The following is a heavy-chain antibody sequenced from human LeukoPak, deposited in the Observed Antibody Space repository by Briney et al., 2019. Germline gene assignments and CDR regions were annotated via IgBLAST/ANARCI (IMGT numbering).Heavy chain of an antibody. CDR3: ARTYYYDSSGQAPSDY. V-gene: IGHV5-51*01. CDR1: GYSFTSYW. J-gene: IGHJ4*02. CDR2: IYPGDSDT. Sequence: ESLKISCKGSGYSFTSYWIGWVRQMPGKGLEWMGIIYPGDSDTRYSPSFQGQVTISADKSISTAYLQWSSLKASDTAMYYCARTYYYDSSGQAPSDYWGQGTLVTVSS. D-gene: IGHD3-22*01.